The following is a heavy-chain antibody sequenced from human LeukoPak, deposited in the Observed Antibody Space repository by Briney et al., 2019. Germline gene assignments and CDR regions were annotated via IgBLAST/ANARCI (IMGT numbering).Heavy chain of an antibody. CDR1: GFTFSDYY. J-gene: IGHJ4*02. D-gene: IGHD1-26*01. CDR3: AREISGERTYYFDY. V-gene: IGHV3-11*01. CDR2: ISSSGSTI. Sequence: GGSLRLSCAASGFTFSDYYMNWIRQAPGKGLEWVSYISSSGSTIYYADSVRGRSTISRDNAKNSLYLQMNSLRAEDTAVYYCAREISGERTYYFDYWGQGTLVTVSS.